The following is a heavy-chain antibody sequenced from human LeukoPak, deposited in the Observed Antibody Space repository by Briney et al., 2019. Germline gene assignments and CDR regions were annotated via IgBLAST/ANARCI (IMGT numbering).Heavy chain of an antibody. Sequence: GGSLRLSCAASGFTFSSYEMNWVRQAPGKGLEWVSYISSSGSTIYYADSVKGRFTISRDNAKNSLHLQMNSLRAEDTAVYYCARDLELWLRSSFERPYNWFDPWGQGTLVTVSS. D-gene: IGHD5-18*01. CDR1: GFTFSSYE. CDR3: ARDLELWLRSSFERPYNWFDP. J-gene: IGHJ5*02. CDR2: ISSSGSTI. V-gene: IGHV3-48*03.